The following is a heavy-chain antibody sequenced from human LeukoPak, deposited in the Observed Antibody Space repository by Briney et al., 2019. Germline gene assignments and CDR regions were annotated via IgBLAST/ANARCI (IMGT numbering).Heavy chain of an antibody. CDR1: GGSFSGYY. CDR2: INHSGST. Sequence: PSETLSLTCAVYGGSFSGYYSSWTRQPPGKGLEWIGEINHSGSTNYNPSLKSRVTISVDTSKNQFSLKLSSVTAADTAVYYCARARPYMDVWGKGTTVTVSS. V-gene: IGHV4-34*01. CDR3: ARARPYMDV. J-gene: IGHJ6*03.